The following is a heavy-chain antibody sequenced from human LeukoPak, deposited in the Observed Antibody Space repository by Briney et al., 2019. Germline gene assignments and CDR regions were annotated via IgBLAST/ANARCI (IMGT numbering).Heavy chain of an antibody. V-gene: IGHV1-69*13. CDR3: ARDSSSWHYYYYGMDV. Sequence: SVKVSCKASGGTFSSYAISWVRQAPGQGLEWMGGIIPIFGTANYAQRFQGRVTITADESTSTAYMELSSLRSEDTAVYYCARDSSSWHYYYYGMDVWGQGTTVTVSS. D-gene: IGHD6-13*01. J-gene: IGHJ6*02. CDR2: IIPIFGTA. CDR1: GGTFSSYA.